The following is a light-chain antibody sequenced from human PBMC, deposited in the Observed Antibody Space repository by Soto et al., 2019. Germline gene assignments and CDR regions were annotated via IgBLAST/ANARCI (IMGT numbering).Light chain of an antibody. V-gene: IGLV2-8*01. CDR1: SSDLGGYKY. J-gene: IGLJ2*01. CDR3: TSYGGSNNVL. Sequence: QSVLTQPPSASGPPGQSVTISCTGTSSDLGGYKYVSWYQHHPGKAPKLMIYEVTKRPSGVPDRFSGSKSGNTASLTVSGLQAEDEADYYCTSYGGSNNVLFGGGTKLTVL. CDR2: EVT.